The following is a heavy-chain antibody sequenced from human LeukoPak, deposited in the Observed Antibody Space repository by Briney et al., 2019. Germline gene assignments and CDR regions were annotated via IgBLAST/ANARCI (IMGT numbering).Heavy chain of an antibody. CDR1: GGTFSSYA. Sequence: ASVKVSCEASGGTFSSYAISWVRRAPGQGLEWMGRIIPIFGTANYAQKFQGRVTITTDESTSTAYMELSSLRSEDTAVYYCARGIADYGDHYYYYMDVWGRGTTVTVSS. D-gene: IGHD4-17*01. J-gene: IGHJ6*03. CDR3: ARGIADYGDHYYYYMDV. CDR2: IIPIFGTA. V-gene: IGHV1-69*05.